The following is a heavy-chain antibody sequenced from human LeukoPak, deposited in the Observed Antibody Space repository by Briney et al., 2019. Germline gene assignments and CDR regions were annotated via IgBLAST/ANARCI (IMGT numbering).Heavy chain of an antibody. Sequence: SETLSLTCTVSGGSISSSSYYWGWIRQPPGKGLEWIGSIYYSGSTYYNPSLTSRVTISVDTSKNQFSLKLSSVTAADTAVYYCARASEWLLSNAFDIWGQGTMVTVSS. CDR1: GGSISSSSYY. CDR3: ARASEWLLSNAFDI. D-gene: IGHD3-3*01. CDR2: IYYSGST. V-gene: IGHV4-39*01. J-gene: IGHJ3*02.